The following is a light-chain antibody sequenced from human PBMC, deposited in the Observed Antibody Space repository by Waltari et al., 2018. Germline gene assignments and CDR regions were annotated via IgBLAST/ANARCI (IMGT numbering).Light chain of an antibody. CDR2: DVS. Sequence: YQQHPGKAPKRMSFDVSNRPGGVSNRFSGSKSGNTASLTSSGLQAEDGDDYYGSSYISSRTLEVFGGGTGLTV. J-gene: IGLJ3*02. CDR3: SSYISSRTLEV. V-gene: IGLV2-14*03.